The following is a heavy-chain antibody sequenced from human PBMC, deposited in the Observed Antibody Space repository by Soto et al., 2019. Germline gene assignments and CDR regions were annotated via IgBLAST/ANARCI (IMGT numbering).Heavy chain of an antibody. Sequence: SETLSLTCAVSGGSISSSNWWSLVRQPPGKGLERIGVIYHSGSTNYNPSLKSRGTISVDKSKNQFSLKLSSVTAADTAVYYCARDECIGGLGGMAVWGRGPTVTVSS. CDR2: IYHSGST. CDR3: ARDECIGGLGGMAV. J-gene: IGHJ6*02. D-gene: IGHD1-26*01. CDR1: GGSISSSNW. V-gene: IGHV4-4*02.